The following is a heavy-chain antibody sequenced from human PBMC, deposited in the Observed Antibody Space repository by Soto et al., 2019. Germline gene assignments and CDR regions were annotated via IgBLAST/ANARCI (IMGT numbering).Heavy chain of an antibody. Sequence: QVQLVESGGGVVQPGRSLRLSCAASGFTFSSYGMHWVRQAPGKGLEWVAVISYDGSNKYYADSVKGRFTISRDNSKNTLYLQMTGLRAGDTAVYYCAPWGRSGSYWGQGTLVTVSS. D-gene: IGHD1-26*01. CDR2: ISYDGSNK. CDR3: APWGRSGSY. V-gene: IGHV3-30*03. CDR1: GFTFSSYG. J-gene: IGHJ4*02.